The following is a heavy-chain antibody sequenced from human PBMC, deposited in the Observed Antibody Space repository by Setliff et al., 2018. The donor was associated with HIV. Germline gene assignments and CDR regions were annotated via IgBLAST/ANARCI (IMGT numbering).Heavy chain of an antibody. CDR1: GYTFSNYG. J-gene: IGHJ2*01. CDR3: ARDHHSGRGSNFPWYSDL. D-gene: IGHD1-26*01. V-gene: IGHV1-18*01. Sequence: KVSCKASGYTFSNYGITWVRQAPGQGLEWMGWITSYNGNTNYAKKFKGRVTMTTDTSTSIAYMELKSLRSEDTAVYYCARDHHSGRGSNFPWYSDLWGRGTLVAVSS. CDR2: ITSYNGNT.